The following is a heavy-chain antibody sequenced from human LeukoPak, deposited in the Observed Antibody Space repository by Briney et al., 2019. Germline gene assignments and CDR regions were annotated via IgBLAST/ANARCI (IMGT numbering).Heavy chain of an antibody. J-gene: IGHJ4*02. V-gene: IGHV3-15*01. CDR3: TTDTDLVGAIAEVDY. CDR2: IKSKTDGGTT. D-gene: IGHD1-26*01. CDR1: GFTFSDYY. Sequence: PGGSLRLSCAASGFTFSDYYMSWIRQAPGKGLEWVGRIKSKTDGGTTDYAAPVKGRFTISRDDSKNTLYLQMNSLKTEDTAVYYCTTDTDLVGAIAEVDYWGQGTLVTVSS.